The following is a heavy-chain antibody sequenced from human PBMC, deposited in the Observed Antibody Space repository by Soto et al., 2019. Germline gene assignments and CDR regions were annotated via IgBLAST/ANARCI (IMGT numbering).Heavy chain of an antibody. CDR1: GFTFSNYA. CDR3: ANSTVRMSPYYFDS. CDR2: ISGTGGST. Sequence: GGSLRLPCAASGFTFSNYAMCWVRQAPGKGLEWVSAISGTGGSTYYADSVKGRFTISRDNSKNTLSLQMNSLRGEDTAVYYCANSTVRMSPYYFDSWGQGTLVTVSS. J-gene: IGHJ4*02. D-gene: IGHD2-15*01. V-gene: IGHV3-23*01.